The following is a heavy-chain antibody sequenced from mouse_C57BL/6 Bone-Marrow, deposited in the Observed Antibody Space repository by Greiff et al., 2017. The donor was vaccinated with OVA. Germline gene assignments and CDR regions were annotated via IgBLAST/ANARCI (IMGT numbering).Heavy chain of an antibody. D-gene: IGHD3-3*01. CDR1: GYTFTSYW. CDR2: IYPSDSAT. Sequence: QVQLKQPGAELVRPGSSVKLSCKASGYTFTSYWMHWVKQRPIQGLEWIGNIYPSDSATHYNQKFKDKATLTVDKSSSTAYMQPSSLTSEDSAAYYCARGGRAGAIDYWGQGTSVTVSS. V-gene: IGHV1-52*01. J-gene: IGHJ4*01. CDR3: ARGGRAGAIDY.